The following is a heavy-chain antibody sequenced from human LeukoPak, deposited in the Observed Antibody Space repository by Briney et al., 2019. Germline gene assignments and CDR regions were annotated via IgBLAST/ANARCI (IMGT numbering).Heavy chain of an antibody. CDR1: GGTFSSYA. D-gene: IGHD3-16*01. CDR2: IIPIFGTA. Sequence: ASVKVSCKASGGTFSSYAISWVRQAPGQGLEWMGGIIPIFGTANYAQRFQGRVTITTDESTSTAYMEPSSLRSEDTAVYYCARGHAGGYYYYMDVWGKGTTVTASS. CDR3: ARGHAGGYYYYMDV. V-gene: IGHV1-69*05. J-gene: IGHJ6*03.